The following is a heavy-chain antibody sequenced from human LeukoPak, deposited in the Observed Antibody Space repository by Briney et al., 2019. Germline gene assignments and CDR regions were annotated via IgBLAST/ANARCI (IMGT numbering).Heavy chain of an antibody. CDR1: GYSISSGYY. Sequence: SETLSLTCAVSGYSISSGYYWGWIRQPPGKGLEWIGEIYHSGSTNYNPSLKSRVTISVDKSKNQFSLKLSSVTAADTAVYYCARMYSSAYYGMDVWGKGTTVTVSS. CDR2: IYHSGST. J-gene: IGHJ6*04. V-gene: IGHV4-38-2*01. CDR3: ARMYSSAYYGMDV. D-gene: IGHD6-19*01.